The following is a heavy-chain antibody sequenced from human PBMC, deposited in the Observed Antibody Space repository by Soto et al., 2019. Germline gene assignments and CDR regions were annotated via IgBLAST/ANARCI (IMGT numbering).Heavy chain of an antibody. CDR2: ISYDGSNT. Sequence: QVQLVESGGGVVQPGRSLRLSCAASGFPFTTYGMHWVREGPGKGLEWVAVISYDGSNTHYADSVKGRSTTSRDNSKNTLSLQMNALRPEDTALYYCVGGQYYFDYRGQGTLVTVSS. CDR1: GFPFTTYG. CDR3: VGGQYYFDY. V-gene: IGHV3-30*03. D-gene: IGHD3-10*01. J-gene: IGHJ4*02.